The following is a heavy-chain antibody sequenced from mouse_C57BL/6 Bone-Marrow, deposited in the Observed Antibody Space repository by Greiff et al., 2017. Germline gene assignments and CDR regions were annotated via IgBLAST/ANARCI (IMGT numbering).Heavy chain of an antibody. Sequence: EVKLVESGGDLVKPGGSLKLSCAASGFTFSSYGMSWVRQTPDKRLEWVATISSCGSYTYYPDSVKGRFTISRDNAKNTLYLQMSSLKSEDTAMYYCARNDYAMDDWGQGTSVTVSS. J-gene: IGHJ4*01. CDR1: GFTFSSYG. CDR3: ARNDYAMDD. CDR2: ISSCGSYT. V-gene: IGHV5-6*01.